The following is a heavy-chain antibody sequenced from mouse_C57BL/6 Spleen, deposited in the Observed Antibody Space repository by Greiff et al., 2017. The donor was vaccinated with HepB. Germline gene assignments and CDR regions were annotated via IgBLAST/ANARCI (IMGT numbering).Heavy chain of an antibody. CDR1: GYTFTSYD. V-gene: IGHV1-85*01. CDR3: ARYTTVVGDY. J-gene: IGHJ2*01. Sequence: QVHVKQSGPELVKPGASVKLSCKASGYTFTSYDINWVKQRPGQGLEWIGWIYPRDGSTKYNEKFKGKATLTVDTSSSTAYMELHSLTSEDSAVYFCARYTTVVGDYWGQGTTLTVSS. CDR2: IYPRDGST. D-gene: IGHD1-1*01.